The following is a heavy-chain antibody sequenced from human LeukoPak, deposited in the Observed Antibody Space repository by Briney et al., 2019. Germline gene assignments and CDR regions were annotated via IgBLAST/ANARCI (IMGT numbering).Heavy chain of an antibody. V-gene: IGHV3-23*01. CDR3: AKRGVVIRVILVGFHKEAYYFDS. CDR2: ISDSGGRT. D-gene: IGHD3-22*01. Sequence: GGSLRLSCAVSGITLSNYGMSWVRQAPGTGLESFAGISDSGGRTNYADSVKGRFTISRDNPKNTLYLQMNSLRVEDTAVYFCAKRGVVIRVILVGFHKEAYYFDSWGQGALVTVSS. J-gene: IGHJ4*02. CDR1: GITLSNYG.